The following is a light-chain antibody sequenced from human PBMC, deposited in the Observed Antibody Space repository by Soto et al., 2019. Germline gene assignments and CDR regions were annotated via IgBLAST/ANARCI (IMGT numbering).Light chain of an antibody. Sequence: DIQMTQSPSTLSASVGDRATVTCRASQTIGSWLAWYQQKPGRAPKLLIFDASSLESGVPSRFSGNGSGTEFTLTISGLQPDDFASYYCQQYNSYSGMFGQGTKVDIK. V-gene: IGKV1-5*01. J-gene: IGKJ1*01. CDR1: QTIGSW. CDR3: QQYNSYSGM. CDR2: DAS.